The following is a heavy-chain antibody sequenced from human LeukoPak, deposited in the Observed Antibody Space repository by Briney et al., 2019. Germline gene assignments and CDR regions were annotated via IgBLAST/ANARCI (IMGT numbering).Heavy chain of an antibody. Sequence: ASVKVSCKASGYTFNIYGFIWVRQAPGQGLEWVGWISTYNGKTNYAPNIQDRVTMTTDTSTSTAYMELRSLRSDDTAVYYCGRALLGGSDIYTPFSYWGQGTLVTVSS. V-gene: IGHV1-18*01. CDR3: GRALLGGSDIYTPFSY. CDR1: GYTFNIYG. J-gene: IGHJ4*02. CDR2: ISTYNGKT. D-gene: IGHD3-10*01.